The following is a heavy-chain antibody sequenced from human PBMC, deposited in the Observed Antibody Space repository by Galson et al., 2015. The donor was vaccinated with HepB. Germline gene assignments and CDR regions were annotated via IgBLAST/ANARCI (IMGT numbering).Heavy chain of an antibody. CDR3: AKELWWGDQSVLNYFDS. J-gene: IGHJ4*02. Sequence: SLRLSCAASGFTFTAYGMHWVRQPPGKGLEWVAFISYDEINRYYADSVKGRFTISRDNSKNTLYLQMSSLRLEDTAVYYCAKELWWGDQSVLNYFDSWGQGSLVTVSS. CDR1: GFTFTAYG. V-gene: IGHV3-30*18. D-gene: IGHD2-21*01. CDR2: ISYDEINR.